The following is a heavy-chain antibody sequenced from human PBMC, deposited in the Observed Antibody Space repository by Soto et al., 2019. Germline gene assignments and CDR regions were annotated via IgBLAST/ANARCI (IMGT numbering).Heavy chain of an antibody. Sequence: ASVTLSCKSSEYTFTSYAIHCVRQAPGQRLEWMGWINAGNGNTKYSQKFQGRATITRDTSASTAYMELSSLRSEDTAVYYCASTTVVTEPFYAFDIWGQGTMVTVSS. CDR1: EYTFTSYA. V-gene: IGHV1-3*01. CDR2: INAGNGNT. D-gene: IGHD4-17*01. J-gene: IGHJ3*02. CDR3: ASTTVVTEPFYAFDI.